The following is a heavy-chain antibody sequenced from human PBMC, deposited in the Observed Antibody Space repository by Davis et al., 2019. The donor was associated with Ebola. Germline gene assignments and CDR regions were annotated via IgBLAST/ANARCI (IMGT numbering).Heavy chain of an antibody. CDR3: ARANWATVGTRWFDP. J-gene: IGHJ5*02. CDR2: MNPNSGNT. Sequence: AASVKVSCKASGYTFTSYDINWVRQATGQGFEWMGWMNPNSGNTGYAQKFQGRVTMTRDTSTSTAYMKLSSLRSEDTAVYYCARANWATVGTRWFDPWGQGTLVTVSS. D-gene: IGHD6-13*01. V-gene: IGHV1-8*01. CDR1: GYTFTSYD.